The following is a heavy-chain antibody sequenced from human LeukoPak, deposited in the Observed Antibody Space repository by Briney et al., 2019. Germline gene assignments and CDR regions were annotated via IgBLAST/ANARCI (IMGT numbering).Heavy chain of an antibody. CDR3: ARGLTDCSSTSCPRSADWFDP. Sequence: SETLTLTCAVYGGYFSGYYWSWIRQPPGKGLEWIGEINHSGSTNYNPSLKSRVTISVDTSKNQFSLKLSSVTAADTAVYYCARGLTDCSSTSCPRSADWFDPWGQGTLVTVSS. CDR2: INHSGST. J-gene: IGHJ5*02. V-gene: IGHV4-34*01. CDR1: GGYFSGYY. D-gene: IGHD2-2*01.